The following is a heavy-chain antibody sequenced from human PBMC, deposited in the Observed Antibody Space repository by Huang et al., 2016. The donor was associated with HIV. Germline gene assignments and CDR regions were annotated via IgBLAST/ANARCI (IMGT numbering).Heavy chain of an antibody. CDR3: ARRHANYYDSSGYYFDS. CDR1: GGSISSSSHY. V-gene: IGHV4-39*01. Sequence: QLQLQESGPGLVKPSETLSLTCTVSGGSISSSSHYWGWIRQPPGKGLEWIGSIYESGSTYYNPSLKRRVTISVDTSKNQFSLKLSSVTAADTAVYYCARRHANYYDSSGYYFDSWGQGTLFTVSS. J-gene: IGHJ4*02. D-gene: IGHD3-22*01. CDR2: IYESGST.